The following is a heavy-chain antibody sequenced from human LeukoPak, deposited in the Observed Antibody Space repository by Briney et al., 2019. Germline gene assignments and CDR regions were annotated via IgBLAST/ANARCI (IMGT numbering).Heavy chain of an antibody. D-gene: IGHD2-2*01. CDR3: AKSVTPTAYQRTYYRHV. CDR1: GVTFSNYG. V-gene: IGHV3-30*02. Sequence: GGSLRLSCEASGVTFSNYGRHWLRQAPGKGLEWAAFIRHDGSKIYYADSVKGRFTISRDSSKSTLYLQTNSLRAEDTAVYYCAKSVTPTAYQRTYYRHVWGKGTTVIVSS. J-gene: IGHJ6*03. CDR2: IRHDGSKI.